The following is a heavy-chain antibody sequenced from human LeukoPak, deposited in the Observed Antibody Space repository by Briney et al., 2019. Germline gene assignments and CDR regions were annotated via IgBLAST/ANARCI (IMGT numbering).Heavy chain of an antibody. CDR3: ARGTPYSNE. J-gene: IGHJ4*02. CDR2: MNPNSGNT. Sequence: GASVKLSYNSSGYTFTSYDINWVRQPTRQGLEWMRGMNPNSGNTGYAQKFQGRVTMTRNTSISTAYMELSSLRSEDTAVYYCARGTPYSNEWGQGTLVTVSS. D-gene: IGHD6-13*01. V-gene: IGHV1-8*01. CDR1: GYTFTSYD.